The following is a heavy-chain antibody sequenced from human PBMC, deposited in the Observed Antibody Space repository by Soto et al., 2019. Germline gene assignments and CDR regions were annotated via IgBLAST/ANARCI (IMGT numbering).Heavy chain of an antibody. V-gene: IGHV4-59*01. J-gene: IGHJ4*02. CDR2: IYYSGST. D-gene: IGHD3-9*01. CDR3: ARVSYDILTGYYLFDY. Sequence: QVQLQESGPGLVKPSETLSLTCTVSGGSISSYYWSWIRQPPGKGLEWIGYIYYSGSTNYNPSLKSRVTISVETSKNQFSLKLSSVTAADTAVYYCARVSYDILTGYYLFDYWGQGTLVTVSS. CDR1: GGSISSYY.